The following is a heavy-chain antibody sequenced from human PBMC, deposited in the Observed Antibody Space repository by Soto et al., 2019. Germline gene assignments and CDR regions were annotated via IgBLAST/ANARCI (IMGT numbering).Heavy chain of an antibody. J-gene: IGHJ4*02. CDR3: VRGGQVEGQTSSAAYHPFDF. CDR1: GYTFSDHY. D-gene: IGHD1-26*01. CDR2: INPNSGGT. V-gene: IGHV1-2*02. Sequence: ASVKVSCKTSGYTFSDHYTHWVRQAPGQGLEWMGWINPNSGGTGYAEKFQGRVTMTRDTSISTAYMELNRLNSDDTAVYYCVRGGQVEGQTSSAAYHPFDFWGQGTLATVSS.